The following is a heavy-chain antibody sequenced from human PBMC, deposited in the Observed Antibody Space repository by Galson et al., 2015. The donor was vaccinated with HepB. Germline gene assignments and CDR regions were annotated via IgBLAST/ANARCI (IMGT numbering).Heavy chain of an antibody. CDR2: IYYSGST. J-gene: IGHJ5*02. V-gene: IGHV4-39*01. CDR3: ARHEDFWSGYYTGKAFDP. Sequence: SETLSLTCTVSGGSISSSSYYWGWIRQPPGKGLEWIGSIYYSGSTYYNPSLKSRVTISVDTSKNQFSLKLSSVTAADTTVYYCARHEDFWSGYYTGKAFDPWGQGTLVTVSS. CDR1: GGSISSSSYY. D-gene: IGHD3-3*01.